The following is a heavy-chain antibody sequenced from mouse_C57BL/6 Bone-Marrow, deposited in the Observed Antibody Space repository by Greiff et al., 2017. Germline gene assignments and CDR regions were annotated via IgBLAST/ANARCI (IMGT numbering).Heavy chain of an antibody. V-gene: IGHV5-4*01. J-gene: IGHJ4*01. D-gene: IGHD3-3*01. CDR2: ISDGGSYT. CDR3: ARDRGYAMDY. Sequence: EVMLVESGGGLVKPGGSLKLSCAASGFTFSSYAMSWVHQTPEKRLEWVATISDGGSYTYYPDNVKGRFTISRDNAKNNLYLQMSHLKSEDTAMYYCARDRGYAMDYWGQGTSVTVSS. CDR1: GFTFSSYA.